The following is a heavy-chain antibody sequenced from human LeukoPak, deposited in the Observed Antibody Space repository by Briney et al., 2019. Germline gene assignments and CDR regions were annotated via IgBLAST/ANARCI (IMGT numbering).Heavy chain of an antibody. D-gene: IGHD2-2*01. Sequence: ASVKVSCKASGYTFTGYYMHWVRQAPGQGLEWMGWINPNSGGTNYAQKLQGRVTMTTDTSTSTACMELRSLRSDDTAVYYCARDGADIVVVPAASASNWFDPWGQGTLVTVSS. CDR1: GYTFTGYY. V-gene: IGHV1-2*02. J-gene: IGHJ5*02. CDR3: ARDGADIVVVPAASASNWFDP. CDR2: INPNSGGT.